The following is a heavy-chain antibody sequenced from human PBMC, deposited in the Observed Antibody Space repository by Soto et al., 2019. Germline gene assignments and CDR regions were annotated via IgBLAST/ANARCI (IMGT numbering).Heavy chain of an antibody. Sequence: GGSLRLSCAASGFTFSSYWMIWVRQAPGKGLEWVANIKQDGSEKYYVDSVKGRFTISRDNAKNSLYLQMNSLRAEDTAVYYCARTGQPRKYQLLYWFDPWGQGTLVTVSS. CDR2: IKQDGSEK. D-gene: IGHD2-2*01. J-gene: IGHJ5*02. CDR3: ARTGQPRKYQLLYWFDP. V-gene: IGHV3-7*03. CDR1: GFTFSSYW.